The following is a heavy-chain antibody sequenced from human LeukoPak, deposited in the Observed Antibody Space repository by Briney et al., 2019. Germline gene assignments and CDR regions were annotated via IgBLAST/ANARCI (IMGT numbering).Heavy chain of an antibody. Sequence: ASVKVSCKASGGTFSSYAISWVRQAPGRGLEWMGGIIPIFGTANYAQKFQGRVTITSDESTSTAYMELSSLRSEDTAVYYCATTVTTPRGAFDIWGQGTMVTVSS. V-gene: IGHV1-69*13. J-gene: IGHJ3*02. CDR2: IIPIFGTA. CDR1: GGTFSSYA. D-gene: IGHD4-17*01. CDR3: ATTVTTPRGAFDI.